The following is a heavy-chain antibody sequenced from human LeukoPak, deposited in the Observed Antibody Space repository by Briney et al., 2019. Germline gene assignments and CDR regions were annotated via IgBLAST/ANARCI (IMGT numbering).Heavy chain of an antibody. D-gene: IGHD3-10*01. CDR3: AKDRERNSAPNFDY. CDR2: IWYDGSNK. CDR1: GFTFSSNG. V-gene: IGHV3-33*06. Sequence: GGSLRLSCAASGFTFSSNGMHWVRQAPGKGLEWVAVIWYDGSNKYYADSVKGRFTISRDNSKNTLYLQMNSLRAEDTAVYYCAKDRERNSAPNFDYRGQGTLVTVSS. J-gene: IGHJ4*02.